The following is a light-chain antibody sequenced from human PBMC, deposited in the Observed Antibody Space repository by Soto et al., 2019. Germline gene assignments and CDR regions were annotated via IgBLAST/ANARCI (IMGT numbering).Light chain of an antibody. J-gene: IGLJ3*02. V-gene: IGLV2-14*01. CDR3: SSYRSSILV. Sequence: QSVLTQPASMSGSPGQSITISCTGTSSDVGGYNYVSWYQQYPGKAPKLMIYEVSNRPSGVSNRFSGSKSGNTASLTISGLQAEDEADYYCSSYRSSILVFGGGTKLTVL. CDR1: SSDVGGYNY. CDR2: EVS.